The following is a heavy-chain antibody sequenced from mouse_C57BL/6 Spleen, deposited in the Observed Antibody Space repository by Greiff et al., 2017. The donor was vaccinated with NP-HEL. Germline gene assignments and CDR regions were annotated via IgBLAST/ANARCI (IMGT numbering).Heavy chain of an antibody. D-gene: IGHD1-1*01. J-gene: IGHJ2*01. CDR3: TERDYGSSSFDY. Sequence: QVQLKQSGAELVRPGASVTLSCKASGYTFTDYEMHWVKQTPVHGLEWIGAIDPETGGTAYNQKFKGKAILTADKSSSTAYMELRSLTSEDSAVYYCTERDYGSSSFDYWGQGTTLTVSS. V-gene: IGHV1-15*01. CDR2: IDPETGGT. CDR1: GYTFTDYE.